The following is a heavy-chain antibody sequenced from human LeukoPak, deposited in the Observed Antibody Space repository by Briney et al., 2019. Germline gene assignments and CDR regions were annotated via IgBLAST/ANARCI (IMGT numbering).Heavy chain of an antibody. CDR2: IYYSGST. Sequence: SETLSLTCAVSGDSIGRGSYYWGWIRQPPGKGLEWIGSIYYSGSTYYNPSLKSRVTISVDTSKNQFSLKLSSVTAADTAVYYCARRIAAARFDPWGQGTLVTVSS. CDR1: GDSIGRGSYY. V-gene: IGHV4-39*01. D-gene: IGHD6-13*01. CDR3: ARRIAAARFDP. J-gene: IGHJ5*02.